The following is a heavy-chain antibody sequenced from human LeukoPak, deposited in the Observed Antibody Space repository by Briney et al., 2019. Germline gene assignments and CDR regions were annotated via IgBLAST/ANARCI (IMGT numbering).Heavy chain of an antibody. CDR2: ISSGSTPI. Sequence: PGGSLRLSCAASGFTFSTYAMSWVRQAPGKGLEWVTYISSGSTPIYYADSVKGRFTISRDNSKNTLYLQMNSLRAEDTAVYYCAREGEDYDILTELDYWGQGTLVTVSS. CDR1: GFTFSTYA. V-gene: IGHV3-48*01. D-gene: IGHD3-9*01. CDR3: AREGEDYDILTELDY. J-gene: IGHJ4*02.